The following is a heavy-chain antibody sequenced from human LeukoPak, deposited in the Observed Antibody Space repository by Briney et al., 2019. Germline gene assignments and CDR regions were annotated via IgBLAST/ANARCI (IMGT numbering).Heavy chain of an antibody. CDR2: VTGRGDAT. J-gene: IGHJ4*02. D-gene: IGHD6-6*01. CDR3: AKDLAIAARPVFDY. CDR1: GLTFSGYA. V-gene: IGHV3-23*01. Sequence: GGSLSLSRAAFGLTFSGYALTWVRQAPGKGLEWVSTVTGRGDATYYADSVKCRFTISRDNPQNMPYLQMNSLRAEDTARYYCAKDLAIAARPVFDYWGRGTLVTVSS.